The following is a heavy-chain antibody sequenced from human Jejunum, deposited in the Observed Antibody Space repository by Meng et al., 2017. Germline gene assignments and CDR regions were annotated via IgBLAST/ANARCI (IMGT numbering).Heavy chain of an antibody. CDR2: IGRGGDT. CDR1: GFSFSNSD. Sequence: GESLKISCAASGFSFSNSDMHWVRQATGKGPEWVSAIGRGGDTYYPDSVKGRFTVSRENAKNSLYLQMNNLRAGDTAVYYCARETDDTITSGWYFDLWGRGTLVTVSS. V-gene: IGHV3-13*01. J-gene: IGHJ2*01. CDR3: ARETDDTITSGWYFDL. D-gene: IGHD4-11*01.